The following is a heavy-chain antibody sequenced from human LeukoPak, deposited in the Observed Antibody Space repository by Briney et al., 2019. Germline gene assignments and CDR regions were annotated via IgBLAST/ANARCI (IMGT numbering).Heavy chain of an antibody. Sequence: SQTLSLTCAISGDSVSSNSAVWNWIRQSPSRGLEWLGRTYYRSRWSNNYAVSVKSRIIINPDTSENQFSLQLNSVTPEDTAVYYCARGDQAFDYWGQGTLVTVSS. CDR3: ARGDQAFDY. D-gene: IGHD2-2*01. CDR1: GDSVSSNSAV. CDR2: TYYRSRWSN. V-gene: IGHV6-1*01. J-gene: IGHJ4*02.